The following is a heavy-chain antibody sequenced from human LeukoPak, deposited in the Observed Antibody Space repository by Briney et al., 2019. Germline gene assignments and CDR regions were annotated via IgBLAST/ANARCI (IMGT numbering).Heavy chain of an antibody. CDR2: INAGNGNT. J-gene: IGHJ6*02. CDR1: GYTFTNYA. V-gene: IGHV1-3*01. CDR3: ARAPTGIAVASYGMDV. Sequence: ASGKVSCKASGYTFTNYAMHWVRQAPGQRLEWMGWINAGNGNTKYSQKFQGRVTITRDTSASTAYMELSSLRSEDTAVYYCARAPTGIAVASYGMDVWGQGTTVTVSS. D-gene: IGHD6-19*01.